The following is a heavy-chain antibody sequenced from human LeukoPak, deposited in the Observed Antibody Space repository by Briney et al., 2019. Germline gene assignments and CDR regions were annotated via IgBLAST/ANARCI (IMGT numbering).Heavy chain of an antibody. Sequence: SETLSLTCTVSGGSISSYYWSWIRQPPGKGLEYIGYIYNSGSTNYNPSIKNRVPISVATPKNQFSLKLSSVTAADTAVYYCARDVGATPGYFDYWGQGTLVTVSS. V-gene: IGHV4-59*01. J-gene: IGHJ4*02. CDR3: ARDVGATPGYFDY. CDR2: IYNSGST. D-gene: IGHD1-26*01. CDR1: GGSISSYY.